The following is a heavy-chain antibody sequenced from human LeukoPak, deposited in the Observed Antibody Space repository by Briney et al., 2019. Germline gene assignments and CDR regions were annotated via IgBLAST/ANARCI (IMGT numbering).Heavy chain of an antibody. CDR1: GYIFTNYY. CDR2: INPSDGSI. D-gene: IGHD1-26*01. J-gene: IGHJ4*02. V-gene: IGHV1-46*01. Sequence: GASVKVSCKASGYIFTNYYMHWVRQAPGQGLEWMGLINPSDGSISYAQKFQGRVIMTRDTSTSTVYMDLSSLRSEDTAAYYCARDREVGTTRKYFDYWGQGTLVTVSS. CDR3: ARDREVGTTRKYFDY.